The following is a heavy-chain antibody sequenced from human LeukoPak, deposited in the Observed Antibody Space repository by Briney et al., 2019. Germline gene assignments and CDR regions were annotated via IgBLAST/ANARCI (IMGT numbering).Heavy chain of an antibody. J-gene: IGHJ5*02. CDR2: IYYSGST. CDR3: ARGSSVRRLGTIFGVVKKQNWFDP. D-gene: IGHD3-3*01. CDR1: GGSISGYY. V-gene: IGHV4-59*01. Sequence: SETLSLTCTVSGGSISGYYWSWIRQPPGKGLEWIGYIYYSGSTNYNPSLKSRVTISVDTSENQFSLKLSSVTAADTAVYYCARGSSVRRLGTIFGVVKKQNWFDPWGQGTLVTVSS.